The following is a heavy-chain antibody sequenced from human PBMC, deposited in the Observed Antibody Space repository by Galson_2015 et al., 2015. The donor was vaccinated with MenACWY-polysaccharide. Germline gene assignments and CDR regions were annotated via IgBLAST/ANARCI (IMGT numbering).Heavy chain of an antibody. CDR1: GFTFSSYA. V-gene: IGHV3-23*01. Sequence: SLRLSCAASGFTFSSYAMSWVRQAPGKGLEWVSAISGSGGSTYYADSVKGRFTISRDNSKNTLYLQMNSLRAEDTAVYYCAKGGAYYYDSSGYYSVLDYWGQGTLVTVSS. J-gene: IGHJ4*02. CDR2: ISGSGGST. CDR3: AKGGAYYYDSSGYYSVLDY. D-gene: IGHD3-22*01.